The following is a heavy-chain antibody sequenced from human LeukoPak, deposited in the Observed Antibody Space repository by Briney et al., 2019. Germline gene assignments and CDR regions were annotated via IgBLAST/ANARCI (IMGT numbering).Heavy chain of an antibody. Sequence: TGGSLRLSCVASGFTFGSYWMTWVRQAPGKGLEWVANIKQDGSEKHYVDSVKGRFTISRDNATNSLFLEMSSLRADDTAVYFCARDVEGGTFDIWGQGTTVTVSS. CDR3: ARDVEGGTFDI. V-gene: IGHV3-7*05. J-gene: IGHJ3*02. CDR2: IKQDGSEK. CDR1: GFTFGSYW. D-gene: IGHD3-16*01.